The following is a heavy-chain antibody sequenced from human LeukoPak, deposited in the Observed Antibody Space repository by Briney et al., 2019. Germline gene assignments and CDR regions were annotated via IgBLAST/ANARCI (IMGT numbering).Heavy chain of an antibody. J-gene: IGHJ6*03. V-gene: IGHV1-69*01. CDR1: GGTFSSCA. Sequence: SVKVSCKASGGTFSSCAISWVRQAPGQGLEWMGGIIPIFGTANYAQKFQGRVTITADESTSTAYMELSSLRSEDTAVYYCARSKARVAATPRRWGYYYYMDVWGKGTTVTISS. CDR3: ARSKARVAATPRRWGYYYYMDV. CDR2: IIPIFGTA. D-gene: IGHD2-15*01.